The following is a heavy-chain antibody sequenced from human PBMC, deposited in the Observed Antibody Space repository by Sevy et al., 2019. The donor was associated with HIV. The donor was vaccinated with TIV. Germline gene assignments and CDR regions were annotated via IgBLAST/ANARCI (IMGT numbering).Heavy chain of an antibody. D-gene: IGHD3-16*01. CDR3: AKNRPPGGSYFSRRGMDV. V-gene: IGHV3-30*18. CDR2: IAHDGNYR. Sequence: GGSLRLSCTASGFTFSTYDIHWVRQAPGKGLEWVAIIAHDGNYRYYSDSVRGRFSMSRDNSKNTAYLQMSGLSVEDTAVYYCAKNRPPGGSYFSRRGMDVWGRGTTVTVSS. CDR1: GFTFSTYD. J-gene: IGHJ6*02.